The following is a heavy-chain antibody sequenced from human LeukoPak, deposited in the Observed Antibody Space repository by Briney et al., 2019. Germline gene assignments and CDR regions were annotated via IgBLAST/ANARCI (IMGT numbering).Heavy chain of an antibody. Sequence: SETLSLTCAVYGGSFSGYYWSWIRQPPGKGLEWIGEINHSGSTNYNPSLKSRVTISADTSKNQFSLKLDSVTAADTAVYYCANSGLLRDPFNYWSQGTLVTVSS. CDR1: GGSFSGYY. CDR2: INHSGST. D-gene: IGHD2/OR15-2a*01. V-gene: IGHV4-34*01. J-gene: IGHJ4*02. CDR3: ANSGLLRDPFNY.